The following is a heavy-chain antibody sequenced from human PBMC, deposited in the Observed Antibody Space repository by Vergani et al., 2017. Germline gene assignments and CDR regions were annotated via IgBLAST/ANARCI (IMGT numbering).Heavy chain of an antibody. CDR2: ISGSGGST. Sequence: EVQLLESGGGLVQPGGSLRLSCAASGFTFSSYAMSWVRQAPGKGLEWVSAISGSGGSTYYADSVKGRFTISRDNSKNTLYLQMNSLRAEDPAVYYCAKYPEYSSSSRWFDPWGQGTLVTVSS. CDR1: GFTFSSYA. J-gene: IGHJ5*02. CDR3: AKYPEYSSSSRWFDP. V-gene: IGHV3-23*01. D-gene: IGHD6-6*01.